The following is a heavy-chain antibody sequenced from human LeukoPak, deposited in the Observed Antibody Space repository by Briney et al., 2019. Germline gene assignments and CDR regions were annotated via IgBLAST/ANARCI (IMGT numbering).Heavy chain of an antibody. V-gene: IGHV4-34*01. J-gene: IGHJ4*02. CDR2: INQSGST. CDR3: ARQSGLRYFDRHNGFDY. D-gene: IGHD3-9*01. CDR1: GGSFSGYY. Sequence: SETLSLTCAVYGGSFSGYYWSWIRQPPGKGLGWIGEINQSGSTNYNPCLKGRVTLSVDTSKNHISLKLSSVAAADTAVYSCARQSGLRYFDRHNGFDYRGPGTLVTVSS.